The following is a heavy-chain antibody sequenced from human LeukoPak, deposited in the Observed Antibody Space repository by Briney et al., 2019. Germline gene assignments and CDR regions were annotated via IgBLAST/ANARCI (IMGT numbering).Heavy chain of an antibody. CDR1: GYTFTSYG. CDR3: ARDGRYYYDSSGYFP. D-gene: IGHD3-22*01. V-gene: IGHV1-18*01. Sequence: GASVKVSCKASGYTFTSYGISWVRQAPGQGLEWMGWISAYNGNTNYAQKLQGRVTMTTDTSTSTAYMELRSLRSDDTAVYYCARDGRYYYDSSGYFPWGQGTLVTVSS. J-gene: IGHJ4*02. CDR2: ISAYNGNT.